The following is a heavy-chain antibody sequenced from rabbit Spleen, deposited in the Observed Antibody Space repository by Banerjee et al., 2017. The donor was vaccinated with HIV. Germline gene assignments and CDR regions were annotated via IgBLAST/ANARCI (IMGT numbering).Heavy chain of an antibody. V-gene: IGHV1S33*01. CDR2: IATGGRT. CDR1: GFSLSNYN. CDR3: ARHPSVSDFYFNL. D-gene: IGHD1-1*01. J-gene: IGHJ4*01. Sequence: QEQLEESGGDLVQPGGSLTLSCRVSGFSLSNYNMGWVRQAPGKGLEYIGYIATGGRTDYASWVNGRFTISLDNAQNTVFLQMTSLTAADTATYFCARHPSVSDFYFNLWGPGTLVTVS.